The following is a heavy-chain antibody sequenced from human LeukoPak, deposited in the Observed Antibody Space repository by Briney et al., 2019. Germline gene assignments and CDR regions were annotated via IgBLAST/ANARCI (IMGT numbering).Heavy chain of an antibody. V-gene: IGHV1-2*02. CDR1: GYTFTGYY. J-gene: IGHJ4*02. CDR2: INPNSGGT. Sequence: GASVKVSCKASGYTFTGYYMHWVRQAPGQGLEWMGWINPNSGGTNYAQKFQGRVTMTRDTSISTAYMELSRLRSDDTAVYYCARGSSSGSYYVNKYYFDYWGQGTLVTVSS. CDR3: ARGSSSGSYYVNKYYFDY. D-gene: IGHD1-26*01.